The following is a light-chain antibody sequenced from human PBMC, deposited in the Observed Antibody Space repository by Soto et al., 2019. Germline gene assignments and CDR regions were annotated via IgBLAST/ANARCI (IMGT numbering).Light chain of an antibody. CDR1: SSDVGAFNY. CDR2: EVG. J-gene: IGLJ1*01. V-gene: IGLV2-14*01. Sequence: QSVLTQPASVSGSPGQSITISCTGTSSDVGAFNYVSWYLQYPGKAPKLMIYEVGNRPSGVSNRFSGSKSGNTASLTISGLQAEDEADYYCCSYASGSIYVFGTGTKLNVL. CDR3: CSYASGSIYV.